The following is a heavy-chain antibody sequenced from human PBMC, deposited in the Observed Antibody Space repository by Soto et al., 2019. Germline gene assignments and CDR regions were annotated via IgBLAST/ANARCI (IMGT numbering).Heavy chain of an antibody. V-gene: IGHV3-23*01. CDR1: GFIFSNYA. Sequence: SLRLSCAASGFIFSNYAMNWVRQAPGKGLEWVSVIGGRGGSAYYADSVQGRFTISRDNSKNTLSLQMSSLTADDTAIYYCVREGRGSFDFWGRGTMVTVSS. CDR3: VREGRGSFDF. D-gene: IGHD5-12*01. CDR2: IGGRGGSA. J-gene: IGHJ3*01.